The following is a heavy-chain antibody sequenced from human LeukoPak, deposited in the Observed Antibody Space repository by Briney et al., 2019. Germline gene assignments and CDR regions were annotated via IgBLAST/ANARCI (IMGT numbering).Heavy chain of an antibody. V-gene: IGHV3-30*01. CDR3: AREGNYYDSSGYRLYYFDY. Sequence: GGSLRLSCAASGFTFSSYAMHWVRQAPGKGLEWVAVISYDGSNKYYADSVKGRFTISRDNSKNTLYLQMNSLRAEDTAVHYCAREGNYYDSSGYRLYYFDYWGQGTLVTVS. CDR1: GFTFSSYA. CDR2: ISYDGSNK. J-gene: IGHJ4*02. D-gene: IGHD3-22*01.